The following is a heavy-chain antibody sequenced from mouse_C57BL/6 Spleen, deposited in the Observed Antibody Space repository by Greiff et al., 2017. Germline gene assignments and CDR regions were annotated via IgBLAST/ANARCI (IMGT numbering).Heavy chain of an antibody. CDR3: ARFGNYPFDY. D-gene: IGHD2-1*01. J-gene: IGHJ2*01. Sequence: QVQLQQPGAELVKPGASVTMSCKASGYTFTSYWITWVKQRPGQGLEWIGDIYPGSGSTNYNEKFKSKATLTVDTSSSTAYMQLRRLTSEDSAVYYCARFGNYPFDYWGQGTTLTVSS. CDR1: GYTFTSYW. CDR2: IYPGSGST. V-gene: IGHV1-55*01.